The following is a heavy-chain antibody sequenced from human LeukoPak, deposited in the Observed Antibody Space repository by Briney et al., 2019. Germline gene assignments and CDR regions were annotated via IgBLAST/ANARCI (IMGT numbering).Heavy chain of an antibody. CDR2: INPNSGGT. V-gene: IGHV1-2*02. J-gene: IGHJ4*01. CDR1: GYTFTSYY. D-gene: IGHD6-25*01. CDR3: ARGVGIAAYFDY. Sequence: GASVKVSCRASGYTFTSYYMHWVRQAPGQGLEWMGWINPNSGGTNYAQKFQGRVTMTRDTSISTAYMELSRLRSDDTAVYYCARGVGIAAYFDYWGQGTLVTVSS.